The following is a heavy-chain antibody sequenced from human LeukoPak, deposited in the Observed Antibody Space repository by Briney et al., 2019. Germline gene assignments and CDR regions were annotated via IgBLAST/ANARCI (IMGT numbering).Heavy chain of an antibody. V-gene: IGHV1-18*01. CDR3: ARDLRRWLVAVLDY. CDR1: GYTFTSYG. CDR2: ISAYNGNT. Sequence: ASVKVSCKASGYTFTSYGISWVRQAPGQGLEWMGWISAYNGNTNYAQKLQGRVTMTTDTSTSTAYMELRSLRSDDTAVYYCARDLRRWLVAVLDYWGQGTLVTVSS. J-gene: IGHJ4*02. D-gene: IGHD6-19*01.